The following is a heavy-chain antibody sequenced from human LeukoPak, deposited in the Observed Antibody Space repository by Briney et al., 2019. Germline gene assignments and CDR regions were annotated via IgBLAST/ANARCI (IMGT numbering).Heavy chain of an antibody. J-gene: IGHJ3*02. CDR3: ARDPAGGAFDI. CDR1: GFTFSSYE. Sequence: PGGSLRLSCAASGFTFSSYEMNWVRQAPGKGLEWVSYISSSGSTIYYADSVKGRFTISRDNAKNSLHLQMNSLRAEDTAVYYCARDPAGGAFDIWGQGTMVTVSS. CDR2: ISSSGSTI. D-gene: IGHD2-15*01. V-gene: IGHV3-48*03.